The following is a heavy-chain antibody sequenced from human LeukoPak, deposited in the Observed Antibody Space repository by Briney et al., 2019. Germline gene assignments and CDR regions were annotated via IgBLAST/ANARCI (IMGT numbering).Heavy chain of an antibody. CDR1: GFTFSSYS. CDR3: AKGRDLTAMASYFDY. V-gene: IGHV3-48*01. J-gene: IGHJ4*02. D-gene: IGHD5-18*01. CDR2: ISSSSSTI. Sequence: GGSLRLSCAASGFTFSSYSMNWVRQAPGKGLEWVSYISSSSSTIYYADSVKGRFTISRDNAKNSLYLQMNSLRAEDTALYYCAKGRDLTAMASYFDYWGQGTLVTVSS.